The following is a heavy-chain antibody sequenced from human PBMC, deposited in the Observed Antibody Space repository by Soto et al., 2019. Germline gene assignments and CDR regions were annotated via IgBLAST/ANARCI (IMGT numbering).Heavy chain of an antibody. CDR3: VKYTVTEDLGES. J-gene: IGHJ5*02. Sequence: EVQLLESGGDVVRPGGSLRLSCAASGFSFSSYAMGWVRQAPGKALAWVAGVSRAGTYTFYADSGRGRFAISRDNSRDTVDLYMNAMRGDDTAVYFCVKYTVTEDLGESWGQGTLGSVSA. CDR2: VSRAGTYT. V-gene: IGHV3-23*01. D-gene: IGHD3-16*01. CDR1: GFSFSSYA.